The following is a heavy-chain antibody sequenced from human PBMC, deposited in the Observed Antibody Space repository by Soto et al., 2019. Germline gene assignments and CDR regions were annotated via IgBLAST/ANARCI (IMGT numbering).Heavy chain of an antibody. D-gene: IGHD2-15*01. CDR2: VSIGGST. Sequence: DVQLLESGGGLVQPEGSLRLSCAASGFTFSSYAMDWVRQGPGKGLEWVAVVSIGGSTHYADSVRGRFTISRDNSKNTLSLQMNGLTAEDTAVYFCAKRRGAGGHFDYWGQGALVTVSS. CDR3: AKRRGAGGHFDY. V-gene: IGHV3-23*01. J-gene: IGHJ4*02. CDR1: GFTFSSYA.